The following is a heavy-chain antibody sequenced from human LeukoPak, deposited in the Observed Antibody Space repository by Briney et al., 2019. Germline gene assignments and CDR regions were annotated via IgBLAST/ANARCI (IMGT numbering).Heavy chain of an antibody. CDR3: ARDLLDGSGRFLGNYYYGMDV. CDR2: IYHSGST. D-gene: IGHD3-10*01. J-gene: IGHJ6*02. CDR1: GASISSSHW. V-gene: IGHV4-4*02. Sequence: NSSGTLSLTCAVSGASISSSHWWSWVRQPPGKGLEWIGEIYHSGSTNYNPSLKSRVTISVDTSKNQFSLKLSSVTAADTAVYYCARDLLDGSGRFLGNYYYGMDVWGQGTTVTVSS.